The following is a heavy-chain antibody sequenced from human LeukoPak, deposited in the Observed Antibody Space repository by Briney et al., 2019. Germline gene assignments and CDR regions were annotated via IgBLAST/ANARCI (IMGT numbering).Heavy chain of an antibody. J-gene: IGHJ4*02. Sequence: PSETLSLTCAVSGGSISSSSYYWGWIRQPPGKGLEWIGSIYYSGSTYYNPSLKSRVTISVDTSKNQFSLKLSSVTAADTAVYYCARRRSTYYYDSSGYYLDYWGQGTLVTVSS. CDR2: IYYSGST. V-gene: IGHV4-39*01. CDR1: GGSISSSSYY. CDR3: ARRRSTYYYDSSGYYLDY. D-gene: IGHD3-22*01.